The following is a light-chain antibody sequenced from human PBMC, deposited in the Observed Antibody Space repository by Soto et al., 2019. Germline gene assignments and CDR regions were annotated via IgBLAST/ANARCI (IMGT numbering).Light chain of an antibody. CDR3: QQYNTYLS. CDR2: HAS. V-gene: IGKV1-5*01. J-gene: IGKJ1*01. CDR1: QSISRW. Sequence: DIQMTQSPSTLSASVGNRVTISCRASQSISRWLAWYKQKPGKAPTLLLYHASSLESGVPSRFSGSGSGTEFTLTISSLQPDDVATYYCQQYNTYLSFGQGTKVEIK.